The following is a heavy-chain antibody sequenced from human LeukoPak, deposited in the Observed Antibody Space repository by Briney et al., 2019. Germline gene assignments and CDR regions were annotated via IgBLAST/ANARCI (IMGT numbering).Heavy chain of an antibody. CDR2: INPNSGGT. D-gene: IGHD1-26*01. Sequence: GASVKVSCKASGYTFTGYYMHWVRQAPGQGPEWMGWINPNSGGTNYAQKFQGRVTMTRDTSISTAYMELSRLRSDDTAVYYCARVPGGSYGWFHPWGQGTLVTVSS. J-gene: IGHJ5*02. CDR3: ARVPGGSYGWFHP. V-gene: IGHV1-2*02. CDR1: GYTFTGYY.